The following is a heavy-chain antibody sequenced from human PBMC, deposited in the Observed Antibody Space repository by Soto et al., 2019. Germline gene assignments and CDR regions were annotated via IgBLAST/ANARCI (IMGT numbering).Heavy chain of an antibody. J-gene: IGHJ6*02. Sequence: ASVKVSCKAYGFTFSAYYIYWVRQAPGQGIEWIGWINHNSGGTNNAQKFQGRVTMTRDTSTSTVYMELSALISDDTAVYYCARSLLDEYSSSWRSAYYGMDVWGQGTTVTVSS. CDR2: INHNSGGT. CDR3: ARSLLDEYSSSWRSAYYGMDV. D-gene: IGHD6-13*01. V-gene: IGHV1-2*02. CDR1: GFTFSAYY.